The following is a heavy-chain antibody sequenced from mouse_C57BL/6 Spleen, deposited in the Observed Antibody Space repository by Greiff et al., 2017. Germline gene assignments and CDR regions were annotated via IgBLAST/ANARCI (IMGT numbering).Heavy chain of an antibody. CDR3: ARAGNDYGFDY. J-gene: IGHJ2*01. V-gene: IGHV1-26*01. Sequence: EVQLQRSGPELVKPGASVKISCKASGYTFTDYYMNWVKQSHGKSLEWIGDINPNNGGTSYNQKFKGKATLTVDKSSSTAYMELRSLTSEDSAVYYCARAGNDYGFDYWGQGTTLTVSS. CDR2: INPNNGGT. CDR1: GYTFTDYY. D-gene: IGHD2-4*01.